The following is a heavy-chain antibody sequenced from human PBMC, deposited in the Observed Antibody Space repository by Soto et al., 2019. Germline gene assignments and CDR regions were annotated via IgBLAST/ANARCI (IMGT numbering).Heavy chain of an antibody. CDR2: ISAGGDNT. Sequence: PGGSLRLSCTASGFTFANYAMHWVRQAPGKGLEWVSGISAGGDNTDYADAVKGRFTISRDNSKNTLFLQMTSLRAEDTALYYCAKVPLPPYYFDYWGPGTMVTVSS. CDR1: GFTFANYA. CDR3: AKVPLPPYYFDY. V-gene: IGHV3-23*01. J-gene: IGHJ4*02.